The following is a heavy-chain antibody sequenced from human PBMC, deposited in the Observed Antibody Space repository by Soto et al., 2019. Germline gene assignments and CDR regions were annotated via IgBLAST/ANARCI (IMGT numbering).Heavy chain of an antibody. V-gene: IGHV1-3*01. D-gene: IGHD3-9*01. CDR1: GYTISNFA. CDR3: ARGPLFCGAV. CDR2: INAGNGNT. Sequence: GAPGKLTWKESGYTISNFAMDWGRQAHGQRLEWMGWINAGNGNTKYSQKFQGRVTITRDTSASTAYMELSSLRYEDTAVYYCARGPLFCGAVSGQCTTALVS. J-gene: IGHJ6*02.